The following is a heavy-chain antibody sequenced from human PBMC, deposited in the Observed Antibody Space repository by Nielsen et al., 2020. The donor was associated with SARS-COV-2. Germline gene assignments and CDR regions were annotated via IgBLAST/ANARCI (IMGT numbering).Heavy chain of an antibody. D-gene: IGHD1-26*01. J-gene: IGHJ5*02. CDR3: ARANPGKWVWFDP. CDR1: GYTFTSYY. V-gene: IGHV1-46*01. CDR2: INPSGGST. Sequence: ASVKVSCKASGYTFTSYYMHWVRQAPGQGLEWMGIINPSGGSTSYAQKFQGRVTMTRDTSTSTVYMELSSLRSDDTAVYYCARANPGKWVWFDPWGQGTLVTVSS.